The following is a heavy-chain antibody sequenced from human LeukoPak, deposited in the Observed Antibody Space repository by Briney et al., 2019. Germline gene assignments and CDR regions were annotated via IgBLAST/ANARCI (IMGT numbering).Heavy chain of an antibody. CDR2: INHSGST. J-gene: IGHJ4*02. D-gene: IGHD3-10*01. CDR1: GGSFSGYY. V-gene: IGHV4-34*01. Sequence: PSETLSLTCAVYGGSFSGYYWSWIRQPPGKGLEWIGEINHSGSTNYNPSLKSRVTISVDTSKNQFSLKLSSVTAADTAVYYCARARGRSTMVRGPGDGKFDYWGQGTLVTVSS. CDR3: ARARGRSTMVRGPGDGKFDY.